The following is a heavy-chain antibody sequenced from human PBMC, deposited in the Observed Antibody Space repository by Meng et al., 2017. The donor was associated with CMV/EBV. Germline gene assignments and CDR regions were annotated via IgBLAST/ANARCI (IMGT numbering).Heavy chain of an antibody. CDR1: GFTFSSYS. D-gene: IGHD2-2*01. CDR3: ARDGLECSSTSCDYYYYCSMDV. V-gene: IGHV3-21*01. Sequence: GESLKISCAASGFTFSSYSMNWVRQAPGKGLEWVSSISSSSSYIYYADSVKGRFTISRDNANTSLYLQMNSLRAEDTAVYYCARDGLECSSTSCDYYYYCSMDVWGQGTTVTVSS. J-gene: IGHJ6*02. CDR2: ISSSSSYI.